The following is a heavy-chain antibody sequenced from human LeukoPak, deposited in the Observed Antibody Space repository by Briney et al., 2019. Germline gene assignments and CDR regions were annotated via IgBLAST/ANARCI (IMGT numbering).Heavy chain of an antibody. Sequence: PSQTLSLTCAISGDSISSNNTAWNWIRQSPSRGLEWLGRTYYRSKWYNNYAVSMKSRITINPDTSKNQFSLQLNSVTPEDTAVYYCARGTWGSTYYFDYWGQGTLVTVSS. CDR3: ARGTWGSTYYFDY. J-gene: IGHJ4*02. D-gene: IGHD7-27*01. CDR1: GDSISSNNTA. V-gene: IGHV6-1*01. CDR2: TYYRSKWYN.